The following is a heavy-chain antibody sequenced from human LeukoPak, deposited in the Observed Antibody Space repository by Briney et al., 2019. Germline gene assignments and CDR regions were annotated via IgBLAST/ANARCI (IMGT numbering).Heavy chain of an antibody. CDR2: TNPSSGDT. CDR3: TRGPQTGKFDY. J-gene: IGHJ4*02. Sequence: ASVKPSCKASGYTLTYYYIHWVRRAPGQGLEWMGRTNPSSGDTNYAQKFQGRVTMTRDTSISTAYMELSRLRSDDTAIYYCTRGPQTGKFDYWGQGTLVTVSS. V-gene: IGHV1-2*02. CDR1: GYTLTYYY.